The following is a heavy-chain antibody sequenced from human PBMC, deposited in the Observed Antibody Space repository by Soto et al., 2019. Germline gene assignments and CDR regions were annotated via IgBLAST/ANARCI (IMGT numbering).Heavy chain of an antibody. V-gene: IGHV3-30*03. J-gene: IGHJ6*02. CDR1: GFTFSTYG. D-gene: IGHD6-6*01. Sequence: QVQLVESGGGVVQPGRSLRLSCAASGFTFSTYGMHWVRQAPGKGLEWLAVISNNGINKYYADSVKGRFTISRDNSKDTRFLQKNSLRGEDTAIYYCARVIRADSTSSNFYYYSGLDVWGQGTTVTVSS. CDR3: ARVIRADSTSSNFYYYSGLDV. CDR2: ISNNGINK.